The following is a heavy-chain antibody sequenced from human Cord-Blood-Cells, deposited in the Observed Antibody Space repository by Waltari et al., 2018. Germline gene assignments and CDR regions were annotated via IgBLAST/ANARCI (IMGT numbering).Heavy chain of an antibody. CDR1: GDRVSSHCSA. V-gene: IGHV6-1*01. J-gene: IGHJ3*02. CDR2: TYYRSKWYN. CDR3: ARDPGLAGIEGDAFDI. D-gene: IGHD6-19*01. Sequence: HVLSQHSGPGLVKASQSLSLTCAIYGDRVSSHCSAWNWIRKCQSTGLEWLGRTYYRSKWYNDYAVTVKSRITINPDTSKNQCSLQLNSVTPEDTAVYYCARDPGLAGIEGDAFDIWGQGTMVTVSS.